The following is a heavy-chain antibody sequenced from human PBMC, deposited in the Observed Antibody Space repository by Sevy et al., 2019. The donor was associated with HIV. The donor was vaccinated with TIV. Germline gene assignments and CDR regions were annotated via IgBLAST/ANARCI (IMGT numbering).Heavy chain of an antibody. V-gene: IGHV4-39*01. CDR2: IYYSGST. CDR1: GGSISRNSHY. Sequence: SETLSLTCTVSGGSISRNSHYWGWIRQPPGKGLEWIGSIYYSGSTYYNPSLKGRVTLSGGTSKNQFSLKLSSVTAADTAVYYCATHALSITIFGVVTRNWFDPWGQGTLVTVSS. D-gene: IGHD3-3*01. J-gene: IGHJ5*02. CDR3: ATHALSITIFGVVTRNWFDP.